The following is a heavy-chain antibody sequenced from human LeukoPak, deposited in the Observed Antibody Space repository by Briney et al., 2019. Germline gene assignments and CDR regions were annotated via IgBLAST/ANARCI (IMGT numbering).Heavy chain of an antibody. V-gene: IGHV3-21*03. CDR1: GFTFSSYS. CDR2: ISSSSSYI. J-gene: IGHJ4*02. D-gene: IGHD1-14*01. CDR3: TTSKIGVGCFDF. Sequence: GGSLRLSCAASGFTFSSYSMNWVRQAPGKGLEWVSSISSSSSYIYYADSVKGRFTISRDNAKNSLYLQMNSLKTEDTAVYYCTTSKIGVGCFDFWGQGNLVTVSS.